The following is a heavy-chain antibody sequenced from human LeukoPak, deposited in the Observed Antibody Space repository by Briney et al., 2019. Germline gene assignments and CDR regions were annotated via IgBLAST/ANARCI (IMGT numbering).Heavy chain of an antibody. D-gene: IGHD3-22*01. V-gene: IGHV1-69*04. CDR1: GGTFSSYA. CDR2: IIPILGIA. Sequence: SVKVSCKASGGTFSSYAISWVRQAPGQRLEWMGRIIPILGIANYAQKFQGRVTITADKSTSTAYMELSSLRSEDTAVYYCARGSGNTYYYDSSGYYLPDYWGQGTLVTVSS. J-gene: IGHJ4*02. CDR3: ARGSGNTYYYDSSGYYLPDY.